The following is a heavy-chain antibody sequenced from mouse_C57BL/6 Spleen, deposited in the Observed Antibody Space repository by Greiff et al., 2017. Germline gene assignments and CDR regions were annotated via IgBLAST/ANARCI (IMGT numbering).Heavy chain of an antibody. CDR3: ARERPFYYYGSSYGYFDV. CDR2: IDPNSGGT. V-gene: IGHV1-72*01. D-gene: IGHD1-1*01. CDR1: GYTFTSYW. J-gene: IGHJ1*03. Sequence: QVQLQQPGAELVKPGASVKLSCKASGYTFTSYWMHWVKQRPGRGLEWIGRIDPNSGGTKYNEKFKSKDTLTVDKPSSTAYMQRSSLTSEDSAVYYCARERPFYYYGSSYGYFDVWGTGTTVTVSS.